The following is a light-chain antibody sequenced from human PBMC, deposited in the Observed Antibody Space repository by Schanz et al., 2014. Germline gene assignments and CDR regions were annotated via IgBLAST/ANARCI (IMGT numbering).Light chain of an antibody. CDR1: QVINGW. J-gene: IGKJ4*01. Sequence: DIQMTQSPSSVSASVGDRVTITCRARQVINGWLAWYQQRPGKAPKLLIYATSRLLSGVPSRFSGSGSGTDFTLTISSLQPEDFAVYYCQQRNNWPLTFGGGTKVEIK. V-gene: IGKV1-12*01. CDR3: QQRNNWPLT. CDR2: ATS.